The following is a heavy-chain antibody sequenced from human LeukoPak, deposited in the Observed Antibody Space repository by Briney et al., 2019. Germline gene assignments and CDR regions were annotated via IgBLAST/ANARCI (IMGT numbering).Heavy chain of an antibody. CDR2: ISAYNGNT. J-gene: IGHJ4*02. V-gene: IGHV1-18*01. CDR3: ARDLRAAAGTSLFGY. D-gene: IGHD6-13*01. Sequence: ASVKVSCKASGYTFTSYGISWVRRAPGQGLEWMGWISAYNGNTNYAQKLQGRVTMTTDTSTSTAYMELRSLRSDDTAVYYCARDLRAAAGTSLFGYWGQGTLVTVSS. CDR1: GYTFTSYG.